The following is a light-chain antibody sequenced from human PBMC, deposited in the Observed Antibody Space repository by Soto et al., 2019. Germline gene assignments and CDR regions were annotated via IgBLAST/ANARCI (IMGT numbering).Light chain of an antibody. Sequence: QSVLTQPPSVSGAPGRRVTISCTGTSSNIGAGQDVHWYRQLPGAAPKFLISDSNNRASGVPDRFSVSKSGASASLAITGLRAEDEGDYFCQSYGTSLSGLYVFGTGTKVTVL. CDR2: DSN. V-gene: IGLV1-40*01. CDR3: QSYGTSLSGLYV. J-gene: IGLJ1*01. CDR1: SSNIGAGQD.